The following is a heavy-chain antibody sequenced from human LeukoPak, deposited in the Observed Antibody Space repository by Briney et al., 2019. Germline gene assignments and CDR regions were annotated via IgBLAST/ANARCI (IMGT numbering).Heavy chain of an antibody. J-gene: IGHJ3*02. V-gene: IGHV4-4*07. CDR3: ARGVRSSSSHAFDI. D-gene: IGHD6-6*01. CDR2: IYSSGST. Sequence: SETLSLTCNVYGGSISTYSWNCIRQPAGKGLEWIGRIYSSGSTNYNPSLKSRVTMSVDTSKNQFSLRLNSVTAADTAVYYCARGVRSSSSHAFDIWGQGTMVTVSS. CDR1: GGSISTYS.